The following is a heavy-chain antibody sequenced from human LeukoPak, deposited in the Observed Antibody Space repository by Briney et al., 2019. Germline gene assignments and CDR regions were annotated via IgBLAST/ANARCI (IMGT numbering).Heavy chain of an antibody. J-gene: IGHJ6*03. V-gene: IGHV4-61*02. D-gene: IGHD2-21*01. CDR1: GVSISSGSYN. CDR3: ARGDYYYYYMDV. Sequence: SQTLSLTCNVSGVSISSGSYNWSWIRQPPGKGLEWIGRIYTSGSTNYNPSLESRVTISVDTSKNHFSLKLTSVTAADTAVYFCARGDYYYYYMDVWGKGTTVTVSS. CDR2: IYTSGST.